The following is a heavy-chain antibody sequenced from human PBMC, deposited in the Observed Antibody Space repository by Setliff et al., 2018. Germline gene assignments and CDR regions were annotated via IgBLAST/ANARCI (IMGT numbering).Heavy chain of an antibody. CDR3: ATTTLGRYCSGGNCYFGY. CDR1: GGSIRNYY. D-gene: IGHD2-15*01. J-gene: IGHJ4*02. V-gene: IGHV4-59*12. CDR2: IYYSGNT. Sequence: SETLSLTCTVSGGSIRNYYWSWIRQPPGKGLEWIGYIYYSGNTNYNPSLQSRVTISADTSKNQFSLKLTSVTAADTAVYYCATTTLGRYCSGGNCYFGYWGQGTLVTVSS.